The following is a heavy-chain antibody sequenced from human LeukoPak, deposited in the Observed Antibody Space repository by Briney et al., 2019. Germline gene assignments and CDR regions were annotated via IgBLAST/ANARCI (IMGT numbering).Heavy chain of an antibody. J-gene: IGHJ5*02. CDR1: GGSFSDYF. CDR3: ARGGLAGSSWSWFDP. D-gene: IGHD6-13*01. V-gene: IGHV4-34*01. CDR2: IERGGST. Sequence: PSETLSLTCGVYGGSFSDYFWSWIRQAPGKGLEWIGEIERGGSTIYSPTFKSRVTMSLDTSKIQFSLRLTSVTAADTAVYFCARGGLAGSSWSWFDPWGQGTLVTVSS.